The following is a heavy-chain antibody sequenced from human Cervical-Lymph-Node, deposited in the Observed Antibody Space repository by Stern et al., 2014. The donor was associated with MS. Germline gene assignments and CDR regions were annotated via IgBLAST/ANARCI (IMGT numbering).Heavy chain of an antibody. V-gene: IGHV1-46*01. CDR2: FHPPGGRT. J-gene: IGHJ4*02. Sequence: HLVESGAEVKKPGASVKVSCKASGYTFTGYYMSWVRQASGQGPEWMGIFHPPGGRTTYAQTFQGRVTMTADTSTSTVYMDLSSLTSEDTAIYYCARAGSGNSNYFDYWGQGTLVTVSS. CDR3: ARAGSGNSNYFDY. D-gene: IGHD3-22*01. CDR1: GYTFTGYY.